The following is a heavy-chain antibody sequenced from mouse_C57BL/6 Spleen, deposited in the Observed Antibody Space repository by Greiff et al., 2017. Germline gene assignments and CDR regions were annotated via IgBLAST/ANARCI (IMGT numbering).Heavy chain of an antibody. Sequence: DVHLVESGPGLVKPSQSLSLTCSVTGYSITSGYYWNWIRQFPGNKLEWMGYISYDGSNNYNPSLKNRISITRDTSKNQFFLKLNSVTTEDTATYYCARARVFDYWGQGTTLTVSS. V-gene: IGHV3-6*01. CDR1: GYSITSGYY. CDR3: ARARVFDY. J-gene: IGHJ2*01. CDR2: ISYDGSN.